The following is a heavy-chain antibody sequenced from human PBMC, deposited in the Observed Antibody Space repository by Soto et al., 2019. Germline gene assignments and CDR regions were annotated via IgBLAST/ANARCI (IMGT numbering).Heavy chain of an antibody. CDR1: GFTFSSYA. CDR3: AKDLNIAVAVLVDY. CDR2: ISGSGGST. D-gene: IGHD6-19*01. J-gene: IGHJ4*02. V-gene: IGHV3-23*01. Sequence: GGSLRLSCAASGFTFSSYAMSWVRQAPGKGLEWVSAISGSGGSTYYADSVKGRFTISRDNSKNTLYLQMNSLRAEDTAVYYCAKDLNIAVAVLVDYWGQGTLVTVSS.